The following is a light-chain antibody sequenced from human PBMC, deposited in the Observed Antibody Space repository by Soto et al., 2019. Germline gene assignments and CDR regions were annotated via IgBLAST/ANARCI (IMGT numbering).Light chain of an antibody. V-gene: IGLV2-11*01. J-gene: IGLJ3*02. CDR2: DVS. Sequence: QSALTQPRSVSGSPGQSVTISCTGTSSDVGSHNYVSWYQQHPGKAPKLIIYDVSKRPSGVPDRFSGSKSGNTASLTISGLQAEDEADYYCCSYAGSYTFEGFGGGTKLTVL. CDR3: CSYAGSYTFEG. CDR1: SSDVGSHNY.